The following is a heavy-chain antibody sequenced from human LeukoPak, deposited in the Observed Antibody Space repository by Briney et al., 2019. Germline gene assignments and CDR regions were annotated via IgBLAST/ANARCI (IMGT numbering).Heavy chain of an antibody. V-gene: IGHV4-59*08. CDR2: IYYSGST. CDR1: GGSISSYY. J-gene: IGHJ4*02. Sequence: SETLSLTCTVSGGSISSYYWSWIRQPPGKGLEWIGYIYYSGSTTYNPSLKSRVTMSVDTSKNQFSLKLSSVTAADTAVYYCARHHGGLLWFGESSYYFDYWGQGTLVTVSS. CDR3: ARHHGGLLWFGESSYYFDY. D-gene: IGHD3-10*01.